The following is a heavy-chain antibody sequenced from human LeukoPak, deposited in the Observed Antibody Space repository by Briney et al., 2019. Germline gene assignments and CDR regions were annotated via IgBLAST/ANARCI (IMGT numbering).Heavy chain of an antibody. CDR2: ICWNSFSI. CDR1: GFTLEDFA. Sequence: GRSLRLSCAASGFTLEDFAMYWVRQAPGKGLEWVSGICWNSFSIGYADFVKGRFTISRDNAKNSLYLQMNSLRAEDTAVYYCARGLTIFGVVSWFDPWGQGTLVTVSS. D-gene: IGHD3-3*01. J-gene: IGHJ5*02. CDR3: ARGLTIFGVVSWFDP. V-gene: IGHV3-9*01.